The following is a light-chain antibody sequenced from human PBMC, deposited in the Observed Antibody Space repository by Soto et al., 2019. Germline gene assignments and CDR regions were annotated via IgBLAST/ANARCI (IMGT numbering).Light chain of an antibody. CDR1: SSDVGSYDR. Sequence: QSALTQPPSVSGSPGQSVAISCTGTSSDVGSYDRVSWYQQPPGTAPKLIISEVSNRPLGVPDRFSGSKSGNTASLTISGLQAEDEADYYCCSWTSSSTYVFGTGTKLTVL. V-gene: IGLV2-18*02. CDR3: CSWTSSSTYV. J-gene: IGLJ1*01. CDR2: EVS.